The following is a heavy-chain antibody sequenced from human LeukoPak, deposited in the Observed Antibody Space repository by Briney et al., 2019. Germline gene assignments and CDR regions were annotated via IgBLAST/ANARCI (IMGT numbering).Heavy chain of an antibody. D-gene: IGHD3-10*01. J-gene: IGHJ3*02. CDR3: ARDLGSEQSPYDAFDI. CDR2: IIPIFGTA. Sequence: SVKVSYKASGGTFSSFAITWVRQAPGQGLEWMGGIIPIFGTADYAQKFQGRVTITADESTSTAYMELSSLRSEDTAVYYCARDLGSEQSPYDAFDIWGQGTMVTVSS. CDR1: GGTFSSFA. V-gene: IGHV1-69*13.